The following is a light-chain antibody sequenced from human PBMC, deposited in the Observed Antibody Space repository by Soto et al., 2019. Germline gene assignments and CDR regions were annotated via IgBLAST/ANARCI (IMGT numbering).Light chain of an antibody. V-gene: IGKV3-11*01. Sequence: EIVLTQSPATLPLSPGERATLSCRASQSVSSYLAWYQQKPGQAPRLLIYDASNRATGIPARFSGSGSGTDFTLTISSLEPEDFAVYYCQQRSNSLTLGGGTKVDTK. CDR3: QQRSNSLT. CDR1: QSVSSY. CDR2: DAS. J-gene: IGKJ4*01.